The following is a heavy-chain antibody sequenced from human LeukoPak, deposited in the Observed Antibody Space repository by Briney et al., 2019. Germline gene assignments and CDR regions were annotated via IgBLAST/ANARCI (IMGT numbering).Heavy chain of an antibody. V-gene: IGHV1-46*01. CDR1: GYTFTSYY. D-gene: IGHD3-22*01. J-gene: IGHJ4*02. CDR2: INPSGGST. CDR3: ARATYYYDSSGYPDPGY. Sequence: ASVKVSFKASGYTFTSYYMHWVRQAPGQGLEWMGIINPSGGSTSYAQKFQGRVTMTRDMSTSTVYMELSSLRSEDTAVYYCARATYYYDSSGYPDPGYWGQGTLVTVSS.